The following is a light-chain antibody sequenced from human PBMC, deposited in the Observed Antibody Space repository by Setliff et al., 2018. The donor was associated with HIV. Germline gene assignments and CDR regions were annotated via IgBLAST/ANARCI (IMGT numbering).Light chain of an antibody. CDR1: QSVLYSSTNKNF. CDR2: WAS. Sequence: DIVMTQSPDSLAVSLGERATINCKSSQSVLYSSTNKNFLSWYQQKPGQPPKLLIYWASIRESGVPDRFSGSGSGTDFTLTISSLLAEDVAVYYCQQYFTTPLTFGGGTRWIS. V-gene: IGKV4-1*01. CDR3: QQYFTTPLT. J-gene: IGKJ4*01.